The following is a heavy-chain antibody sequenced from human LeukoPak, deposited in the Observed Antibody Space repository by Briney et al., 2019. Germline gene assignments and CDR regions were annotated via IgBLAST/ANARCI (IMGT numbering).Heavy chain of an antibody. D-gene: IGHD3-22*01. V-gene: IGHV3-11*04. Sequence: GGSLRLSCAASGFTFSDYYMSWMRQAPGKGLEWISYISVSGSTIYYADSVKGRFTISRDNAKNSLYLQMNSLRAEDTAVYYCARDTGAYYDSGGLDYWGQGTLVTVSS. CDR1: GFTFSDYY. CDR3: ARDTGAYYDSGGLDY. CDR2: ISVSGSTI. J-gene: IGHJ4*02.